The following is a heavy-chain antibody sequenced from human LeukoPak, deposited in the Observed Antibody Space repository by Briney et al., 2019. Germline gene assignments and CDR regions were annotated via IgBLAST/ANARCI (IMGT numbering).Heavy chain of an antibody. CDR3: AKDAARGAAAGTRGDY. CDR1: GFTLTKYA. D-gene: IGHD6-13*01. V-gene: IGHV3-23*01. J-gene: IGHJ4*02. Sequence: GGSQRLSCEASGFTLTKYAMSWVRQAPGRGLEWVSVISDSGDSTYYADSVKGRFTISRDNSKTTLYLQMSSLRAEDTAIYYCAKDAARGAAAGTRGDYWGQGTLVTVSS. CDR2: ISDSGDST.